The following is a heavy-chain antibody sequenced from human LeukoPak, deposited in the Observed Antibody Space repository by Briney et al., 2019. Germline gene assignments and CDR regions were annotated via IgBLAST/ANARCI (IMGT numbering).Heavy chain of an antibody. CDR2: MYTSGST. CDR1: GDSISSGSYC. D-gene: IGHD3-22*01. J-gene: IGHJ3*02. Sequence: PSETLSLTCTVSGDSISSGSYCWSWIRQPAGKGLEWIGHMYTSGSTNYNPSLKSRVTISVDTSKNQFSLKLSSVTAADTAVYYCARGFWGSSGYHDAFDIWGQGTMVTVSS. V-gene: IGHV4-61*09. CDR3: ARGFWGSSGYHDAFDI.